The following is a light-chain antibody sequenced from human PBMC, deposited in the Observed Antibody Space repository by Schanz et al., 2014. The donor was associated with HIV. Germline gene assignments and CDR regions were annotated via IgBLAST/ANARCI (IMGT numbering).Light chain of an antibody. CDR2: EIH. CDR3: CSYAGSSTRV. Sequence: QSVLTQPPSASGSPGQSVTLSCAGTSGDIGGYISWYQHHPGKAPKLIMSEIHERPSGVPDRFSGSRSGNTASLTISGLPAEDEADYYCCSYAGSSTRVFGGGTKVPVL. CDR1: SGDIGGY. V-gene: IGLV2-8*01. J-gene: IGLJ2*01.